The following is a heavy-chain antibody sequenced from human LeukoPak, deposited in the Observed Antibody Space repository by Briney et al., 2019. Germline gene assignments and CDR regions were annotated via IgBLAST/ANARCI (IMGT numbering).Heavy chain of an antibody. CDR2: INPSGGST. J-gene: IGHJ2*01. V-gene: IGHV1-46*01. CDR3: ARDTREAYCGGDCYSNYWYFDL. CDR1: GYTFTSYY. Sequence: GASVKVSCKASGYTFTSYYMHWVRQAPGQGLEWMGIINPSGGSTSYAQKSQGRVTMTRDTSTSTVYMELSSLRSEDTAVYYCARDTREAYCGGDCYSNYWYFDLWGRGTLVTVSS. D-gene: IGHD2-21*02.